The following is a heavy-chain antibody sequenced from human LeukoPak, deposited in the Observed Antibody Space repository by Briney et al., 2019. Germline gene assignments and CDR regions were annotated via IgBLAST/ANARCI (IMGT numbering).Heavy chain of an antibody. CDR3: ARDQILIVGATDAFDI. V-gene: IGHV1-69*13. CDR2: IIPIFGTA. Sequence: ASVKVSCKASGGTFSSYAISWVRQAPGQGLEWMGGIIPIFGTASYAQKFQGRVTITADESTSTAYMELSSLRSEDTAVYYCARDQILIVGATDAFDIWGQGTMVTVSS. D-gene: IGHD1-26*01. CDR1: GGTFSSYA. J-gene: IGHJ3*02.